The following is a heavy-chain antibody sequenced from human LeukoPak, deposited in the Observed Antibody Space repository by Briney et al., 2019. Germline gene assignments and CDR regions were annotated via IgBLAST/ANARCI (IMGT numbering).Heavy chain of an antibody. J-gene: IGHJ4*02. Sequence: GGSLRLSCAASGFTFSSYSMNWVRQAPGKGLEWVSSISSSSSYIYYADSVKGRFTISRDNAKNSLYLQMNSLRAEDTAVYYCARDPRYYDSSASIDYWGQGTPVTVSS. V-gene: IGHV3-21*01. CDR1: GFTFSSYS. CDR2: ISSSSSYI. D-gene: IGHD3-22*01. CDR3: ARDPRYYDSSASIDY.